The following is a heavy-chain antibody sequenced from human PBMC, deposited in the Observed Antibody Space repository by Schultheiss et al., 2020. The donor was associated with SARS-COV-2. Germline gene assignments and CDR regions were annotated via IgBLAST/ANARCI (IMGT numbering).Heavy chain of an antibody. Sequence: GSLRLSCAASGFTFSSYWMSWVRQAPGKGLEWVANIKQDGSEKYYVDSVKGRFTISRDNAKNSLYLQMNSLRAEDTAVYYCARDYSVFGRYYFDYWGQGTLVTVSS. CDR3: ARDYSVFGRYYFDY. V-gene: IGHV3-7*03. CDR2: IKQDGSEK. J-gene: IGHJ4*02. CDR1: GFTFSSYW. D-gene: IGHD5/OR15-5a*01.